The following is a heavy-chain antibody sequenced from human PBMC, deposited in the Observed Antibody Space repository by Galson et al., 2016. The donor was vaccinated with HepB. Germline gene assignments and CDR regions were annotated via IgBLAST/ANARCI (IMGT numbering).Heavy chain of an antibody. CDR3: ARDHRVRAAPLGY. D-gene: IGHD3-10*01. V-gene: IGHV3-23*01. CDR1: GFTFSSFV. J-gene: IGHJ4*02. CDR2: ITGRGSNT. Sequence: SLRLSCAASGFTFSSFVMSWVRQAPGKGLEWVSGITGRGSNTYYADSVKGRFTISRDNSKSTLYLQMDSLRADDTAVYYCARDHRVRAAPLGYWGQGTLVIVSS.